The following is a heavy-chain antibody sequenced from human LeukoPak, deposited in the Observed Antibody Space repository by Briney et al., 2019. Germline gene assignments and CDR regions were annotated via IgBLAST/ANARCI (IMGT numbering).Heavy chain of an antibody. J-gene: IGHJ4*02. CDR3: AKEYSYASDPDLTFDY. Sequence: ASVTVSCMASGYTFTGYYMHWVRQAPGQGLEWMGWINLKSGGTNYAQKFQGRVTMTRDTSINTAYLELSRLKSDDTAVYYCAKEYSYASDPDLTFDYWGQGSVVTVSS. V-gene: IGHV1-2*02. CDR1: GYTFTGYY. D-gene: IGHD3-10*01. CDR2: INLKSGGT.